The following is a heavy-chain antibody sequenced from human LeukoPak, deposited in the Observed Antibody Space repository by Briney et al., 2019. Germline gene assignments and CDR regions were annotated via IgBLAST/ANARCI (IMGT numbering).Heavy chain of an antibody. V-gene: IGHV1-69*06. J-gene: IGHJ6*03. CDR2: IIPIFGTA. CDR3: ARVLRYFDWLFVGPVETQSYYYYMDV. D-gene: IGHD3-9*01. CDR1: GGTFSSYA. Sequence: VASVKVSCKASGGTFSSYAISWVRQAPGQGLEWMGGIIPIFGTANYAQKFQGRVTITADKSTSTAYMELSSLRSEDTAVYYCARVLRYFDWLFVGPVETQSYYYYMDVWGKGTTVTVSS.